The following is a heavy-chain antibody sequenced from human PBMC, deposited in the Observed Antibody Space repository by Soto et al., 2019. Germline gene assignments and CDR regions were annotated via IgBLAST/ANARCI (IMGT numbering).Heavy chain of an antibody. CDR2: VSSSGAT. CDR3: ARQSLRRPFGRLILLALDS. D-gene: IGHD3-16*02. J-gene: IGHJ5*02. V-gene: IGHV4-39*01. Sequence: PSETLSLTCGVSGESLSSNNYYWAWIRQPPGRGLEWIGSVSSSGATFYNPSLKTRLTMSVDTSKNDFSLTLRSVTAADTAVYSCARQSLRRPFGRLILLALDSWGLGSLVTVSS. CDR1: GESLSSNNYY.